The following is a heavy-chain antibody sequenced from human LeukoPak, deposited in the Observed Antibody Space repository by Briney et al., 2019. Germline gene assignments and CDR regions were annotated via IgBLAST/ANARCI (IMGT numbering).Heavy chain of an antibody. CDR3: ARDSNTRN. CDR1: GFIVSSNY. Sequence: GGSLRLSCAASGFIVSSNYMSWVRQAPGKGLEWVSVIYSDGRTYYADSVKGRFTISRDDSKNTVYLQMNGLRAEDTAVYYCARDSNTRNWGQGTLVTVSS. J-gene: IGHJ4*02. V-gene: IGHV3-66*01. CDR2: IYSDGRT. D-gene: IGHD1-26*01.